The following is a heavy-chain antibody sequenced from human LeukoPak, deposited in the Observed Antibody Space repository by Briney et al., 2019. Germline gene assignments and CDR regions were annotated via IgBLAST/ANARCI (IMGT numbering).Heavy chain of an antibody. D-gene: IGHD1-26*01. V-gene: IGHV1-69*02. CDR1: GGTFTSYT. CDR2: IIPILGIA. J-gene: IGHJ4*02. CDR3: ASAFLVGATRLDDY. Sequence: ASVKVSCKASGGTFTSYTISWVRQPPGQGLEWMGRIIPILGIANYAQKFQGRVTITADKSTSTAYMQLSSLRSEDTAVYYCASAFLVGATRLDDYWGQGTLVTVSS.